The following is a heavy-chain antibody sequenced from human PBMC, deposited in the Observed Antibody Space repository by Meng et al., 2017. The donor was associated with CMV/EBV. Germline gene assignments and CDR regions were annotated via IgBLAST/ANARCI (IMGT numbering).Heavy chain of an antibody. Sequence: GESLKISCASSGFTFSSYSMNWVRQAPGKGLEWVSYISSSSSYIYYADSVKGRFTISRDKAKNSLYLQMNSLRAEDTAVYYCARDGRVYDSSGYPYYWGQGTLVTVSS. CDR3: ARDGRVYDSSGYPYY. D-gene: IGHD3-22*01. J-gene: IGHJ4*02. V-gene: IGHV3-21*01. CDR1: GFTFSSYS. CDR2: ISSSSSYI.